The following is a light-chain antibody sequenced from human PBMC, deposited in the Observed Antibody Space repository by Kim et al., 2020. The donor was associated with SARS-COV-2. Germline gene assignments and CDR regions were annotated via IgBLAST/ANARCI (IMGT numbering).Light chain of an antibody. CDR3: QAWDSNTGV. CDR2: QNS. V-gene: IGLV3-1*01. CDR1: KLGDKY. J-gene: IGLJ2*01. Sequence: SYELTQPPSVSVSPGQTASITCSGDKLGDKYAYWYQQKPGQSPVLIIYQNSRRPSGIPERFSGPNSGNTATLTISGTQAMDEADYYCQAWDSNTGVFGGGTQLTVL.